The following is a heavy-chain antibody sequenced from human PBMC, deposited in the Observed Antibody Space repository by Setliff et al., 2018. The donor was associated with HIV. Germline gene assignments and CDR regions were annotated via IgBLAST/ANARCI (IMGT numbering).Heavy chain of an antibody. J-gene: IGHJ4*02. CDR2: IPHNGGT. Sequence: SETMALTGAVAGYSIGRGSFLGWIRQPPGKGLEWIATIPHNGGTYYNPDPSLTGRVTISLDTSKNQFSLKLAFVTAADTAVYYCARYSTLTTNFDYWGQGTQVTVSS. CDR1: GYSIGRGSF. CDR3: ARYSTLTTNFDY. D-gene: IGHD4-17*01. V-gene: IGHV4-38-2*01.